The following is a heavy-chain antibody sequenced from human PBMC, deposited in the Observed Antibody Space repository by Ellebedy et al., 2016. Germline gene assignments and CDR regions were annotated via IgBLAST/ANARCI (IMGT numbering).Heavy chain of an antibody. CDR1: GFTVSDNY. V-gene: IGHV3-53*01. D-gene: IGHD6-13*01. Sequence: GESLKISCAVSGFTVSDNYMSWVRQAPGKGLEWVATLYRTGTTFYPDSAKGRFTISRDNSKNTLYPQMNSLRVEDTAVYYCAGDSRGITAAGTSLHYWGQGTLVTVSS. CDR2: LYRTGTT. J-gene: IGHJ4*02. CDR3: AGDSRGITAAGTSLHY.